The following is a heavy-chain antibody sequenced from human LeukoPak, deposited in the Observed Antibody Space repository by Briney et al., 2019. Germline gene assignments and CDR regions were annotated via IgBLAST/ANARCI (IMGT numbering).Heavy chain of an antibody. CDR1: GGSISSSSYY. J-gene: IGHJ6*03. CDR3: ARGSYDFWSGPYYYYYMDV. Sequence: PSETLSLTCTVSGGSISSSSYYWGWIRQPPGKGLGWIGSIYYSGSTNYNPSLKSRVTISVDTSKNQFSLKLSSVTAADTAVYYCARGSYDFWSGPYYYYYMDVWGKGTTVTVSS. V-gene: IGHV4-39*07. D-gene: IGHD3-3*01. CDR2: IYYSGST.